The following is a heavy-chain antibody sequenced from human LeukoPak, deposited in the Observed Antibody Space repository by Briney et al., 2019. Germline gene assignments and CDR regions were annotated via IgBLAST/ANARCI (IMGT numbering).Heavy chain of an antibody. CDR1: RCSLSTSGVG. D-gene: IGHD5-24*01. CDR2: IYWDDDN. Sequence: SGPTLVNPTQTHTLTCTFSRCSLSTSGVGVDWIRQPPGKALDWLAPIYWDDDNRYSPSLKSRLTITKDTSKNQVVLTITGMISLDTATFFCAHRRERWLWDAFHIWGQGTIVTVSS. J-gene: IGHJ3*02. CDR3: AHRRERWLWDAFHI. V-gene: IGHV2-5*02.